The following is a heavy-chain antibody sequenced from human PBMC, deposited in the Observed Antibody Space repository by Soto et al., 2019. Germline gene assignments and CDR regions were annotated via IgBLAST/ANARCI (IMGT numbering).Heavy chain of an antibody. D-gene: IGHD3-10*01. CDR3: ARDGRWLGPYYYYGMDV. V-gene: IGHV6-1*01. CDR1: GDSVSSNSAA. CDR2: TYYRSKWYN. Sequence: SQTLSLTCAISGDSVSSNSAAWNWIRQSPSRGLEWLGRTYYRSKWYNDYAVPVKSRITINPDTSKNQFSLQLNSVTPEDTAVYYCARDGRWLGPYYYYGMDVWGQGTTVTVSS. J-gene: IGHJ6*02.